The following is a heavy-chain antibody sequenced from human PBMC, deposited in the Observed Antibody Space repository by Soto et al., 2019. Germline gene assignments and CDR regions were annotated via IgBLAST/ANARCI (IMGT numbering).Heavy chain of an antibody. CDR2: IYYSGSN. CDR1: VGSVSSGSYY. CDR3: ARAPSSGYYYSGRRYYYGMDV. V-gene: IGHV4-61*01. D-gene: IGHD3-22*01. Sequence: SETLSLTCTVSVGSVSSGSYYWSWIRQPPGKGLEWIWYIYYSGSNNYNPSLKSRVTMSVDTSKNQFSLKLRSVTAADTAVYYCARAPSSGYYYSGRRYYYGMDVWGQGTTVTVSS. J-gene: IGHJ6*02.